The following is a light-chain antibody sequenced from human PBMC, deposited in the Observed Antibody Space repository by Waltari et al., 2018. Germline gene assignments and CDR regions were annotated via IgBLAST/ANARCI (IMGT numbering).Light chain of an antibody. Sequence: QSALTQPASVSGSPGQSITISCTVSITDVGASNFVSWYQQHPGTVPQLILYDFGNRPSGISHRFSASKSGNTASLTISGLQEEDEGEYYCSSYTTSTTLLFGTGTRLTVL. V-gene: IGLV2-14*01. J-gene: IGLJ1*01. CDR1: ITDVGASNF. CDR2: DFG. CDR3: SSYTTSTTLL.